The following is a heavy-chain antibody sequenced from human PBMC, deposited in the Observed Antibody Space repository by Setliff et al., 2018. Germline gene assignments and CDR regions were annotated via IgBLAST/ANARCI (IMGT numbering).Heavy chain of an antibody. J-gene: IGHJ5*02. V-gene: IGHV1-69*04. CDR1: GGTFSSYT. Sequence: GASVKVSCKASGGTFSSYTTSWVRQAPGQGLEWMGRIIPILGIANYAQKFQGRVTITADKSTSTAYMELSNLRSEDTAVYYCARDISLGIAAVWFGELKGWFDPWGQGTLVTVSS. CDR3: ARDISLGIAAVWFGELKGWFDP. D-gene: IGHD3-10*01. CDR2: IIPILGIA.